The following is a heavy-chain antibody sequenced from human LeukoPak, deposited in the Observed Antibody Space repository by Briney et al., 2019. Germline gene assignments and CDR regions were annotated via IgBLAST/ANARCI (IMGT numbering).Heavy chain of an antibody. CDR1: GYSFTSYW. D-gene: IGHD2-15*01. J-gene: IGHJ4*02. CDR3: ARHLRSRYCSGGSCPTFDY. V-gene: IGHV5-51*01. CDR2: IYPGDSDT. Sequence: GESLKISCKGSGYSFTSYWISWVRQMPGKGLEWMGIIYPGDSDTRYSPSFQGQVTISADKSISTAYLQWSSLKASDTAMYYCARHLRSRYCSGGSCPTFDYWGQGTLVTVSS.